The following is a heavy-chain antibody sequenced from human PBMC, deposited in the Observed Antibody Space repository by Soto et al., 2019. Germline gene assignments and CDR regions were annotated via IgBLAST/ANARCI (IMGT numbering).Heavy chain of an antibody. V-gene: IGHV4-59*08. D-gene: IGHD2-15*01. CDR1: GGSISSYY. CDR2: IYYSGST. CDR3: ARHILDCSGGSCYSPGYFQH. J-gene: IGHJ1*01. Sequence: SETLSLTCTVSGGSISSYYWSWIRQPPGKGLEWIGYIYYSGSTNYNPSLKSRVTISVDTSKNQFSLKLSSVTAADTAVYYCARHILDCSGGSCYSPGYFQHWGQGTLVTVSS.